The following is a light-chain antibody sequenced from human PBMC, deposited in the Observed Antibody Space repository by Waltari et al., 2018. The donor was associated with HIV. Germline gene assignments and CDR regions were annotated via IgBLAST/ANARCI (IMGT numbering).Light chain of an antibody. CDR1: TANIGTNT. Sequence: QSLLTQPPSASGTPGQRVTISCPGGTANIGTNTVNWYKPLPGTAPTLLIFSDNLRHSGVSARFSGSKSGTSASLAISGLRSDDEAKFICASWDASLDGWVFGGGTQLTVL. V-gene: IGLV1-44*01. CDR3: ASWDASLDGWV. CDR2: SDN. J-gene: IGLJ3*02.